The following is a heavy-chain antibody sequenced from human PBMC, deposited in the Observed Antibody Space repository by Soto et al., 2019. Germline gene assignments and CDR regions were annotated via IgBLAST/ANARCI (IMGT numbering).Heavy chain of an antibody. Sequence: EVQLVESGGDLVQPGGSLRLSCAASGFTFSDYDMHWVHQVTGKGLEWVSTISTAGDTYYPGSVKGRFTISRENAKNSLFLQMNSLRADDTAVYYCARGRDSGLYYFDYWGQGTLVTVSS. V-gene: IGHV3-13*01. CDR3: ARGRDSGLYYFDY. CDR1: GFTFSDYD. CDR2: ISTAGDT. J-gene: IGHJ4*02. D-gene: IGHD2-21*01.